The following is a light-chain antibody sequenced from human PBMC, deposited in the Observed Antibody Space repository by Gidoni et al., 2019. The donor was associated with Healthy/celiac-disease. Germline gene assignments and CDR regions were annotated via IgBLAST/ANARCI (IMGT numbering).Light chain of an antibody. Sequence: DIQMTQSPSSLSASVGYRVTITCQASQDISIYLNWYQQKPGKAPKLLIFDASNLKTGVPSRFSGSGSGKDFTFTISSLQPEDIATYYCQQYDNLPTFGQGTRLEIK. CDR1: QDISIY. V-gene: IGKV1-33*01. J-gene: IGKJ5*01. CDR3: QQYDNLPT. CDR2: DAS.